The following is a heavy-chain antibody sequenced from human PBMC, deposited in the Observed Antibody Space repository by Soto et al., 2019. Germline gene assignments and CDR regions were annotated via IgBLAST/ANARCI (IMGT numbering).Heavy chain of an antibody. CDR2: ISSSSSTI. CDR1: GFTFSSYS. V-gene: IGHV3-48*01. CDR3: AREGFGVVPYMDV. D-gene: IGHD3-3*01. Sequence: GGSLRLSCAASGFTFSSYSMNWVRQAPGKGLEWVSYISSSSSTIYYADSVKGRFTISRDNAKNSLYLQMNSLRAEDTAVYYCAREGFGVVPYMDVWVKGTTVTVSS. J-gene: IGHJ6*03.